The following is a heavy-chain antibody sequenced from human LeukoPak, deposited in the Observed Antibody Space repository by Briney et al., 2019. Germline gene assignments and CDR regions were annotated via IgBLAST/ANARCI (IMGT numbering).Heavy chain of an antibody. J-gene: IGHJ6*03. CDR2: INHSGST. CDR1: GGSFSGYY. V-gene: IGHV4-34*01. D-gene: IGHD5-12*01. Sequence: SETLSLTCAVYGGSFSGYYWSWIRQPPGKGLEWIGEINHSGSTNYNPSLKSRVTISVDTTKNQFSLKLSSVTAADTAVYYCARIGKGYSGYDLSRYYYYMDVWGKGTTVTVSS. CDR3: ARIGKGYSGYDLSRYYYYMDV.